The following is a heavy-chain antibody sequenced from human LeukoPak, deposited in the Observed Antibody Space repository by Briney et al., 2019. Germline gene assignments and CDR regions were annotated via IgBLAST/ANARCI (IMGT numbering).Heavy chain of an antibody. V-gene: IGHV4-59*08. D-gene: IGHD6-13*01. CDR3: ARHIEGGIEDMDV. CDR1: GGSIGPYY. J-gene: IGHJ6*03. Sequence: SETLSLTCTVSGGSIGPYYWSWVRQSPGKGLEWIGYIYVTGNRYNPYLQSRVTISVDTSRNQFFLKMSSVTAADTAVYYCARHIEGGIEDMDVWGKGTKVTVSS. CDR2: IYVTGN.